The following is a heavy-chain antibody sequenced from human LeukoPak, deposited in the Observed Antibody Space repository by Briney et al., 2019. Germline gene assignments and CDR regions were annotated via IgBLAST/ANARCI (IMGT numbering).Heavy chain of an antibody. D-gene: IGHD3-10*01. J-gene: IGHJ4*02. CDR1: GFTFSSYS. Sequence: GGSLRLSCAASGFTFSSYSMNWVRQAPGKGLEWVSYISSSSSYIYYADSVKGRFTISRDNAKNSLYLQMNSLRAEDTAVYYCATYGSGSRRGVDYWGQGTLVTVSS. CDR3: ATYGSGSRRGVDY. V-gene: IGHV3-21*05. CDR2: ISSSSSYI.